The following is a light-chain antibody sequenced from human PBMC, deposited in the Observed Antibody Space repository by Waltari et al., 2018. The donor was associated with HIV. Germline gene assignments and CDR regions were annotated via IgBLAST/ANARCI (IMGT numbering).Light chain of an antibody. CDR3: SSHTSSRTRV. Sequence: QSALTQPASVSGSPGQSITISCTATSSDFGPFNYVSWYQRHPGKAPKLMIYDVSNRPSGVSDRFSGSKSGNTASLAISGLQAADEADYYCSSHTSSRTRVFGGGTKLTVL. CDR1: SSDFGPFNY. V-gene: IGLV2-14*03. J-gene: IGLJ3*02. CDR2: DVS.